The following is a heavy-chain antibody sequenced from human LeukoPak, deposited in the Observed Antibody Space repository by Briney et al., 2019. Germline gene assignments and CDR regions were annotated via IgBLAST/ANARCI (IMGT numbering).Heavy chain of an antibody. V-gene: IGHV4-39*01. CDR2: IYYSGST. CDR3: ARAASAAGISFFDY. CDR1: GGSISSSSYY. D-gene: IGHD6-13*01. Sequence: PSETLSLTCTVSGGSISSSSYYWGWIRQPPGKGLEWIGSIYYSGSTYYNPSLKSRVTISVDTSKNQFSLKLSSVTAADTAVYYCARAASAAGISFFDYWGQGTLVTVSS. J-gene: IGHJ4*02.